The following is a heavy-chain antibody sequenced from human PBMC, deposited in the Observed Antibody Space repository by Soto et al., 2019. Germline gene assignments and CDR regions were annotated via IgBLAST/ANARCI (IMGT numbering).Heavy chain of an antibody. CDR3: ARRASTGRHFDY. Sequence: QVQLVESGGGLVKPGGSLRVSGAASGFGFSAYYMTWIRQAPGKGLEWVSHISRSGSSTYYADSVKGRFTISRDNAQKSLYLQMNSLGAEDTAMYYCARRASTGRHFDYWGQGTLVTVSS. D-gene: IGHD1-1*01. V-gene: IGHV3-11*01. CDR1: GFGFSAYY. J-gene: IGHJ4*02. CDR2: ISRSGSST.